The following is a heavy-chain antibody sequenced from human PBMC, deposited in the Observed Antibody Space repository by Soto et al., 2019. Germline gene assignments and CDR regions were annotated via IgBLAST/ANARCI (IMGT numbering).Heavy chain of an antibody. CDR1: GYTFTSYG. D-gene: IGHD3-9*01. J-gene: IGHJ4*02. V-gene: IGHV1-18*01. Sequence: EASVKVSCKASGYTFTSYGISWVRQAPGQGLEWMGWISAYNGNTNYAQKLQGRVTMTTDTSTSTAYMELRSLRSDDTAVYYCARATETYYDILTGPQDYWGQGTLVTVSS. CDR2: ISAYNGNT. CDR3: ARATETYYDILTGPQDY.